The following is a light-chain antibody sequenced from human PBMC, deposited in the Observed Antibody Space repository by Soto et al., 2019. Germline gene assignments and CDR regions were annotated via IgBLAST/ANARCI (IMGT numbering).Light chain of an antibody. CDR1: SSNIGSNT. CDR3: AAWDDSLNGSYV. Sequence: QSVLTKPPSASGTPGQRVTISCSGSSSNIGSNTVNWYQQVPGTAPKLLIYSNNQRPSGVPARFSGSKSCTSASLAISGPQSEDEADYYCAAWDDSLNGSYVFGTGTKLTVL. V-gene: IGLV1-44*01. CDR2: SNN. J-gene: IGLJ1*01.